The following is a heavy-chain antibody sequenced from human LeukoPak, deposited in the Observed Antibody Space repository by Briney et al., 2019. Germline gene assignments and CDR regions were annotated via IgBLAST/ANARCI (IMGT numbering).Heavy chain of an antibody. J-gene: IGHJ6*02. CDR2: TYYSGGT. CDR1: GDSISSYY. Sequence: SETLSLTCTVSGDSISSYYWNWIRQPPGKGLEWIGYTYYSGGTNYNPSLKSRVTISVDTSKNQFSLKLSSVTAADTAVYYCARRVPGYYGMDVWGQGTTVTVSS. D-gene: IGHD3-10*01. V-gene: IGHV4-59*08. CDR3: ARRVPGYYGMDV.